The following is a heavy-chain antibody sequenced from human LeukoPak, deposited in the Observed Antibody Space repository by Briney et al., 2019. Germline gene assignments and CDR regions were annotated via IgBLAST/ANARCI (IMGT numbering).Heavy chain of an antibody. CDR1: GFTFGSYA. CDR2: ISGSGGST. D-gene: IGHD3-9*01. CDR3: VKGGYAVLTGGDY. J-gene: IGHJ4*02. V-gene: IGHV3-23*01. Sequence: GGSLRLSCAASGFTFGSYAMYWVRQAPGKGLEWVSGISGSGGSTFYADSVKGRFTISRDNSMNTLYLQMNSLRAEDTAVYYCVKGGYAVLTGGDYWGQGTLVTVSS.